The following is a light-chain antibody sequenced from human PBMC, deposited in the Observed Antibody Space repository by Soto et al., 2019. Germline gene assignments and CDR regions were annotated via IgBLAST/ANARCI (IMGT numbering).Light chain of an antibody. CDR3: YSYSYTTSTTRYV. Sequence: QSALTQPASLSGSPGQSITISCTGTSSDIGAYDYVSWFQQHPGKAPKLMISEVNNRPSGVSNRFSGSKSGNTASLTISGLQAEDEADYYCYSYSYTTSTTRYVFGTGTKLTVL. CDR2: EVN. CDR1: SSDIGAYDY. V-gene: IGLV2-14*01. J-gene: IGLJ1*01.